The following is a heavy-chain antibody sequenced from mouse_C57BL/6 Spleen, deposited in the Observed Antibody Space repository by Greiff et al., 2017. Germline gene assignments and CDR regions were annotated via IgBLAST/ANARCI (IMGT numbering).Heavy chain of an antibody. V-gene: IGHV1-4*01. CDR1: GYTFTSYT. J-gene: IGHJ4*01. CDR2: INPSSGYT. Sequence: QVHVKQSGAELARPGASVKMSCKASGYTFTSYTMHWVKQRPGQGLEWIGYINPSSGYTKYNQKFKDKATLTADKSSSTAYMQLSRLTSEDSAVYYCARGQYYSNYDYTMDYGGQGTSDSVSS. CDR3: ARGQYYSNYDYTMDY. D-gene: IGHD2-5*01.